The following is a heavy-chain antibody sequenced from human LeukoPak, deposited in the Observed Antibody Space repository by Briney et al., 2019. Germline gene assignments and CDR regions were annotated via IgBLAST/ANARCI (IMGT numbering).Heavy chain of an antibody. D-gene: IGHD5-12*01. CDR1: GFTFSSYE. CDR3: ASPDPTRYSGYDYPSYYYYGMDV. Sequence: GGSLRLSCAASGFTFSSYEMNWVRQAPGKGLEWVSYISSSGSTIYYADSVKGRFTISRDNAKNSLYLQMNSLRAEDTAVYYCASPDPTRYSGYDYPSYYYYGMDVWGKGTTVTVSS. V-gene: IGHV3-48*03. CDR2: ISSSGSTI. J-gene: IGHJ6*04.